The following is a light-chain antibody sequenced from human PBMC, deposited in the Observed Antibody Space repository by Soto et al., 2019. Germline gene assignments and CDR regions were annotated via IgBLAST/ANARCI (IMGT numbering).Light chain of an antibody. CDR3: SSYSSSSTLYV. V-gene: IGLV2-14*01. CDR2: DVS. CDR1: SSDVGGYNY. Sequence: QLVLTQPASVSESPGQSITVSCTGTSSDVGGYNYVSWYQQHPGKAPKLMIYDVSDRPSGVSNRFSGSKSGNTASLTISGLQAEDEADYYCSSYSSSSTLYVFGTGTKLTV. J-gene: IGLJ1*01.